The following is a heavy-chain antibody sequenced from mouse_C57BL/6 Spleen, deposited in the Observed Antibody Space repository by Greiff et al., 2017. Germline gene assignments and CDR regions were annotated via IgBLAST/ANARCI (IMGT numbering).Heavy chain of an antibody. J-gene: IGHJ3*01. D-gene: IGHD2-5*01. Sequence: EVKLMESGGGLVKPGGSLKLSCAASGFTFSSYAMSWVRQTPEKRLEWVATISAGGSYTYYPDNVKGRFTISRDNAKNNLDLQMSHLKSEDTAMYDCAREDSNYPEVFDYWGQGTLVTVSA. CDR2: ISAGGSYT. CDR3: AREDSNYPEVFDY. CDR1: GFTFSSYA. V-gene: IGHV5-4*01.